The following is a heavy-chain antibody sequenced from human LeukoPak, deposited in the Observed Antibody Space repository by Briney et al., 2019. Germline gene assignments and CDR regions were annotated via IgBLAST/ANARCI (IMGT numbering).Heavy chain of an antibody. CDR1: GFTFDNYG. CDR2: ISGNGGST. CDR3: SRGGSSRYYYMDV. V-gene: IGHV3-20*04. D-gene: IGHD6-19*01. Sequence: GGSLRLSCAASGFTFDNYGMSWVRQAPGKGLEWVSAISGNGGSTGYADSVKGRFTISRDNAKNSLYLQMNSLRAEDTALYYCSRGGSSRYYYMDVWGKGTMVTVSS. J-gene: IGHJ6*03.